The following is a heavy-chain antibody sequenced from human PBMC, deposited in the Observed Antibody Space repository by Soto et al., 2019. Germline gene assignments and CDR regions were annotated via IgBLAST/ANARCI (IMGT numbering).Heavy chain of an antibody. V-gene: IGHV1-18*01. Sequence: QVQLVQSGDEVKKPGASVTVSCKASGYTFTSYGISCVRQAPGQGLEWMGWISAKNGDTNFAQKFRGRVTMTTDTSTSTVYMELRSLKPDDTAVYYCARDPPETPSDYWGQGTLVTVSS. CDR1: GYTFTSYG. CDR2: ISAKNGDT. J-gene: IGHJ4*02. CDR3: ARDPPETPSDY.